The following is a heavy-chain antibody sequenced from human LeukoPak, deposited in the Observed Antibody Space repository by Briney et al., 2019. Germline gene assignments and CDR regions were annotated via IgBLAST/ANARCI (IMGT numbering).Heavy chain of an antibody. D-gene: IGHD1-1*01. CDR2: IYYSGST. Sequence: MTSETLSLTCTVSGGSISSYYWSWIRQPPGKGLEWIGYIYYSGSTNYNPSLKSRVTISVDTSKNQFSLKLGSVTAADTAVYYCARVRYNWNDFDYWGQGTLVTVSS. V-gene: IGHV4-59*01. CDR3: ARVRYNWNDFDY. J-gene: IGHJ4*02. CDR1: GGSISSYY.